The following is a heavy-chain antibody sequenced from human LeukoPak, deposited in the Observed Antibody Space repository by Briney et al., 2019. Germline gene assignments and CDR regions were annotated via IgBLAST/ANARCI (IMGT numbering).Heavy chain of an antibody. Sequence: SETLSLTCAVYGGSFSGYYWSWIRQPPGKGLEWIGYIYYSGSTNYNPSLKGRVTISVDTSKNQFSLKLSSVTAADTAIYYCARGDYYYYYYMDVWGKGTTVTVSS. CDR2: IYYSGST. CDR3: ARGDYYYYYYMDV. CDR1: GGSFSGYY. J-gene: IGHJ6*03. V-gene: IGHV4-59*01.